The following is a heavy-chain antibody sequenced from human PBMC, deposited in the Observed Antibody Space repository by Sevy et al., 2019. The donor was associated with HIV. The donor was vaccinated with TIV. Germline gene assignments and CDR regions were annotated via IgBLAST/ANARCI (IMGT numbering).Heavy chain of an antibody. V-gene: IGHV4-59*08. J-gene: IGHJ3*02. CDR2: VYYTGGT. CDR1: GGSINSDH. CDR3: ATGNDFAI. Sequence: SETLSLTCTVSGGSINSDHWNWIRQPPGKGLEWIGYVYYTGGTNYNPSLKNRVTISVDRTKNQFSLKLTSVTAADTAVCYCATGNDFAIWGQGTMVTVSS.